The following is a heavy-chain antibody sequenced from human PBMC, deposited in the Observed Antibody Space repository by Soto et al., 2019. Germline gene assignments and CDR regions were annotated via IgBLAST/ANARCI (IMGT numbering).Heavy chain of an antibody. CDR1: GFSLSTSGVG. CDR3: AHMNTTASLKY. D-gene: IGHD1-1*01. CDR2: IYWDDDE. Sequence: QITLKESGPTLVKPTQTLTLTCTFSGFSLSTSGVGVGWIRQPPGKALEWLALIYWDDDERYSPSLKSRLTITKDTSKNQVVLTMTNMDPVDTSTYYCAHMNTTASLKYWGQGTLVTVSS. J-gene: IGHJ4*02. V-gene: IGHV2-5*02.